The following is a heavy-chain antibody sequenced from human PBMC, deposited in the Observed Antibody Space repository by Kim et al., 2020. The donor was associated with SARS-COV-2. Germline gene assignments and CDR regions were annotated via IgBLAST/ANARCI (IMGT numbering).Heavy chain of an antibody. J-gene: IGHJ5*02. D-gene: IGHD1-7*01. CDR1: EYTLIGYN. CDR3: AGITGTVMP. V-gene: IGHV1-2*02. Sequence: ASVKVSCKASEYTLIGYNLHWVRQAPGQGLEWMGWINPNSGHTYFAQKFQGRVTLTRDTSITTAYMELTRLRSDDTAVYYCAGITGTVMPCGQGTLVAV. CDR2: INPNSGHT.